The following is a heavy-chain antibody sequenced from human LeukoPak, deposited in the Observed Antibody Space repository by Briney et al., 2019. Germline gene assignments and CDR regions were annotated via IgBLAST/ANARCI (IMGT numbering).Heavy chain of an antibody. CDR3: ARGEAAAVAGTPPGY. J-gene: IGHJ4*02. CDR1: GGTFSSYA. D-gene: IGHD6-19*01. Sequence: SVKVSCKASGGTFSSYAISWVRQAPGQGLEWMGGIIPIFGTANYAQKFQGRVTITADESTSTAYMELSSLRSEDTAVYYCARGEAAAVAGTPPGYWGQGTLVTVSS. V-gene: IGHV1-69*13. CDR2: IIPIFGTA.